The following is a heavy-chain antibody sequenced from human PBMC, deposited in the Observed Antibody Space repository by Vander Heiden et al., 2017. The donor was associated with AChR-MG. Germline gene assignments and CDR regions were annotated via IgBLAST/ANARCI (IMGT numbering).Heavy chain of an antibody. CDR2: IRGSGGST. Sequence: EVQLLESGGGLVQPGGSLRLSCAASGFTFSSYAMSWVRQAPGKGLEWVSAIRGSGGSTYYADSVKGRFTISRDNSKNTLYLQMNSLRAEDTAVYYCAKAPYSSGWYGWFDPWGQGTLVTVSS. CDR3: AKAPYSSGWYGWFDP. J-gene: IGHJ5*02. D-gene: IGHD6-19*01. CDR1: GFTFSSYA. V-gene: IGHV3-23*01.